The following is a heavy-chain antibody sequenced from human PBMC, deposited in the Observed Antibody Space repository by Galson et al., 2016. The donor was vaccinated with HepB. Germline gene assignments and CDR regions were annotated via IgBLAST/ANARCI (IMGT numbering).Heavy chain of an antibody. J-gene: IGHJ5*02. CDR1: GQTLNDFL. CDR2: IYPGDSDA. CDR3: ALYSGFDSNWFDP. Sequence: QSGAEVKKPGESLQISCTGSGQTLNDFLIAWVRQKPGKGLEWMGVIYPGDSDARYHPSIQGQVTISADTSIGAVYLQWSTLKASDTAIYYCALYSGFDSNWFDPWGQGTQVTVSS. D-gene: IGHD5-12*01. V-gene: IGHV5-51*01.